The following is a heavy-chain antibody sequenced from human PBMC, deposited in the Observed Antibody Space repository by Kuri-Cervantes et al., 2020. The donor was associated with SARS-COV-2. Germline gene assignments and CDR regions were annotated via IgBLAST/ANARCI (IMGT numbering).Heavy chain of an antibody. D-gene: IGHD3-9*01. Sequence: ASVKVSCKASGYTFTAYYAHWVRQAPGQGLEWMGRINPKSGGTNYVQRFQGRVTMTRDTSISTAYMELSSLRSEDTAVYYCASMALRYFDLYYYGMDVWGQGTTVTVSS. V-gene: IGHV1-2*06. CDR1: GYTFTAYY. CDR3: ASMALRYFDLYYYGMDV. CDR2: INPKSGGT. J-gene: IGHJ6*02.